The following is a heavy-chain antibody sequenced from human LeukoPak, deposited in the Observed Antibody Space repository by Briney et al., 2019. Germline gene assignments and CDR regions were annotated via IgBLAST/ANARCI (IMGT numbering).Heavy chain of an antibody. CDR2: TSGSGGST. D-gene: IGHD3-22*01. CDR1: GFTFSSYA. V-gene: IGHV3-23*01. Sequence: QSGGSLRLSCAASGFTFSSYAMSWVRQAPGKGLEWVSATSGSGGSTYYADSVKGRFTISRDNSKNTLYLQMNSLRAEDTAVYYCAKEYRDYYDSSGGGGYWGQGTLVTVSS. J-gene: IGHJ4*02. CDR3: AKEYRDYYDSSGGGGY.